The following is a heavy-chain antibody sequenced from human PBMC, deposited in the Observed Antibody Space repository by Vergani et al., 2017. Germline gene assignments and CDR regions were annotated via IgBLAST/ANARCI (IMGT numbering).Heavy chain of an antibody. J-gene: IGHJ5*02. Sequence: QVQLPQWGAGLLKPSETLSLACAVYGGSFSGYYWSWIRQPPGKGLEWIGEINHSGSTNYNPSLKSRVTISVDTSKNQLSLKLSSVTAADTAVYYCARGSGYCSGGSCYSWFDPWGQGTLVTVSS. CDR3: ARGSGYCSGGSCYSWFDP. V-gene: IGHV4-34*01. CDR2: INHSGST. CDR1: GGSFSGYY. D-gene: IGHD2-15*01.